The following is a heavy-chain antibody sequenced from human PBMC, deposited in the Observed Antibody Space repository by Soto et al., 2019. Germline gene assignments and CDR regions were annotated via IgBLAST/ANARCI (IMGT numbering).Heavy chain of an antibody. CDR2: IKEDGSEK. CDR1: GFTFSNYL. CDR3: ARTNSGSDFERDY. Sequence: EVQLVESGGGLVLPGGSLRLSCAASGFTFSNYLMTWVRQAPGKGLECVANIKEDGSEKHYVDSVKGRFTISRDNGKNSLYLQMDSLRAEDTAVYYCARTNSGSDFERDYWGQGTLVTVSS. V-gene: IGHV3-7*01. D-gene: IGHD1-26*01. J-gene: IGHJ4*02.